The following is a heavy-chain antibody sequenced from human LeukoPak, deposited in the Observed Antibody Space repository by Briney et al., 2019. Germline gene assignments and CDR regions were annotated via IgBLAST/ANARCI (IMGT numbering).Heavy chain of an antibody. V-gene: IGHV3-7*01. CDR1: GFTLGSYW. J-gene: IGHJ4*02. CDR2: IKQDGSEK. Sequence: GGSLRLPCAASGFTLGSYWMSWVRQVPGKGLEWVANIKQDGSEKDYVDSVKGRFTVSRDNAKSSVSLQMNSLRAEDTAVYYCARIPLDYWGQGTLVTVSS. CDR3: ARIPLDY.